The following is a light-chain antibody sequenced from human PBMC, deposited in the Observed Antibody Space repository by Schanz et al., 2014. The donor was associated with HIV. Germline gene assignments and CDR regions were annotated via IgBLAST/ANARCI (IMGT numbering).Light chain of an antibody. CDR1: QSISNN. Sequence: EVVMTQSPAMLYVAPGEGATLSCRASQSISNNLAWYQQKPGQAPRLLIYGASSRATGVPDRFSGSGSGTDFTLTISRLEPEDFAVYYCQQYGSSLVTFGGGTKGEIK. V-gene: IGKV3-20*01. J-gene: IGKJ4*01. CDR3: QQYGSSLVT. CDR2: GAS.